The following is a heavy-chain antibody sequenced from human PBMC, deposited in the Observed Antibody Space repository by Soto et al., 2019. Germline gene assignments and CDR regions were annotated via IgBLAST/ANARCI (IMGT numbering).Heavy chain of an antibody. Sequence: SETMSLTCTVSGGSISSRSDYGGWIRQPPGKGLEWIGSIYYSGSTYYNPSLKSRVTISVDTSKNQFSLKLSSVTAADTAVYYCARVATGAYYYYGMDVWGQGTTVTVSS. V-gene: IGHV4-39*01. CDR3: ARVATGAYYYYGMDV. CDR1: GGSISSRSDY. D-gene: IGHD5-12*01. CDR2: IYYSGST. J-gene: IGHJ6*02.